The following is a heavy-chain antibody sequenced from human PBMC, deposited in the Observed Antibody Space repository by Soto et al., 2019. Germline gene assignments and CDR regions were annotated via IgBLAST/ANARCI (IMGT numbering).Heavy chain of an antibody. CDR3: ATLSPHYYYYYMDV. CDR2: ISGSGGST. Sequence: HPGGSLRLSCAASGFTFSSYAMSWVRQAPGKGLEWVSAISGSGGSTYYADSVKGRFTISRDNSKNTLYLQMNSLRAEDTAVYYCATLSPHYYYYYMDVWGKGTTVTVS. V-gene: IGHV3-23*01. CDR1: GFTFSSYA. J-gene: IGHJ6*03.